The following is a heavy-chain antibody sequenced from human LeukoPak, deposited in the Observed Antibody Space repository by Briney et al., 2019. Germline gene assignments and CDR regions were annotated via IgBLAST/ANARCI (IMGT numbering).Heavy chain of an antibody. CDR3: ARESLGYYGSGSLFY. V-gene: IGHV4-4*07. CDR2: IYTSGST. D-gene: IGHD3-10*01. J-gene: IGHJ4*02. CDR1: GGSISIDY. Sequence: PSETLSLTCTVSGGSISIDYWSWIRQPAGRGLEWIGRIYTSGSTNYNPSLKSRVTMSVDTSKNQFSLKLSSVTAADTAVYYCARESLGYYGSGSLFYWGQGTLVTVSS.